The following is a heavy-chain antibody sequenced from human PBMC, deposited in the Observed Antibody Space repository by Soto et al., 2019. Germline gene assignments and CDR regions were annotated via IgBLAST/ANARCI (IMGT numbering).Heavy chain of an antibody. D-gene: IGHD4-17*01. CDR1: GFTFSSYS. J-gene: IGHJ4*02. Sequence: EVQLVESGGGLVQPGGSLRLSCAASGFTFSSYSMNWVRQAPGKGLEWVSYISSSGSTIYYADSVKGRFTISRDNADSSLYLQMNSLRADDTAVYYCARDNYGDYLLGYWGQGTLVTVSS. V-gene: IGHV3-48*01. CDR3: ARDNYGDYLLGY. CDR2: ISSSGSTI.